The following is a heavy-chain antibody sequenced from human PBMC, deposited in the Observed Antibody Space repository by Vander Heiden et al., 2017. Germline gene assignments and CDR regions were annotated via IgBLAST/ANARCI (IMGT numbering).Heavy chain of an antibody. CDR1: GLPFGSYA. D-gene: IGHD1-20*01. CDR3: AREYSWNYFDY. Sequence: QVQLVESGGGVVQPGRSLELPCAASGLPFGSYAMNWVRQAPGKGLEWVAIIWYDGSNKYYADSVKGRFTISRDNSKNTLYLQMNSLRAEDTAVYYCAREYSWNYFDYWGQGTLVTVSS. J-gene: IGHJ4*02. CDR2: IWYDGSNK. V-gene: IGHV3-33*01.